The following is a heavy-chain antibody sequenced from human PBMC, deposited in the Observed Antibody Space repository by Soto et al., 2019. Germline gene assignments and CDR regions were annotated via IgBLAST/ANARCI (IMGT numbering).Heavy chain of an antibody. CDR2: IGTAGDT. CDR1: GFTFSSYD. J-gene: IGHJ6*03. Sequence: PGGSLRLSCAASGFTFSSYDMHWVRQATGKGLEWVSAIGTAGDTYYPGSVKGRFTISRENAKNSLYLQMNSLRAGDTAVYYCARGGGYSYGYTYYMDVWGKGTTVTVSS. V-gene: IGHV3-13*01. D-gene: IGHD5-18*01. CDR3: ARGGGYSYGYTYYMDV.